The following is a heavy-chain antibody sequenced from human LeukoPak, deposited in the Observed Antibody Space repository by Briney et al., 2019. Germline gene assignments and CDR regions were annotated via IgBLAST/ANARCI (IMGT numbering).Heavy chain of an antibody. V-gene: IGHV4-59*01. Sequence: SETLSLTCTVSGGSISSYYWSWIRQPPGKGLEWIGYIYYSGATNYNPSLKSRVTISVDTSKNQFSLKLSSATAADTAVYYCARGVYIAAAQYAYWGQGTLVTVSS. CDR2: IYYSGAT. CDR1: GGSISSYY. CDR3: ARGVYIAAAQYAY. J-gene: IGHJ4*02. D-gene: IGHD6-13*01.